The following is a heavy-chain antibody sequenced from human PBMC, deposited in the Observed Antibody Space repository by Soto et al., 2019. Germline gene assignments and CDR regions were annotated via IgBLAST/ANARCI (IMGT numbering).Heavy chain of an antibody. CDR1: GGSTNRYY. CDR3: AGVGGVDGYNYLNY. Sequence: SETLSLTCTVSGGSTNRYYWNWIRQPPGKGLEWIGYIYYSGSTNYNPSLKSRVTMSVETSNNQFSLKLSSVTAADTAVYFCAGVGGVDGYNYLNYWGQGTQVTVSS. D-gene: IGHD5-12*01. V-gene: IGHV4-59*03. CDR2: IYYSGST. J-gene: IGHJ4*02.